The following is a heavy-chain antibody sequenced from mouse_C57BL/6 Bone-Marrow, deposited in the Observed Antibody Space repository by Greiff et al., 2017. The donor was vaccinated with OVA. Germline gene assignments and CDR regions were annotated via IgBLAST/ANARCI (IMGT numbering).Heavy chain of an antibody. CDR1: GYAFSSSW. J-gene: IGHJ2*01. D-gene: IGHD2-1*01. Sequence: QVQLQQSGPELVKPGASVKISCKASGYAFSSSWMNWVKQRPGKGLEWIGRIYPGDGDTNYNGKFKGKATLTADKSSSTAYMQLSSLTSEDSAVYFCARRGNPYYCDYWGQGTTLTVSS. CDR3: ARRGNPYYCDY. V-gene: IGHV1-82*01. CDR2: IYPGDGDT.